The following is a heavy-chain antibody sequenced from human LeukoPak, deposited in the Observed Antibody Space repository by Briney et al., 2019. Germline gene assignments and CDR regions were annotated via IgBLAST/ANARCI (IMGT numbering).Heavy chain of an antibody. CDR2: MNPNSGNT. CDR3: ARKVTAIQNWFDP. Sequence: GASVKVSCKASGYTFTSYDINRVRQATGQGLEWMGWMNPNSGNTGYAQKFQGRVTMTRNTSISTAYMELSSLRSEDTAVYYCARKVTAIQNWFDPWGQGTLVTVSS. CDR1: GYTFTSYD. J-gene: IGHJ5*02. V-gene: IGHV1-8*01. D-gene: IGHD2-21*02.